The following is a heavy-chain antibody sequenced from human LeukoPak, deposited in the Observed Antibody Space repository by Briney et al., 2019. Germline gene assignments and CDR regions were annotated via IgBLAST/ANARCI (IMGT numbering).Heavy chain of an antibody. J-gene: IGHJ6*03. Sequence: SVKVSCKASGGTFSSYAISWVRQAPGQGLEWMGGIIPIFGTANYAQKFQGRVTITADESTSTAYRELSSLRSEDTAVYYCARDIVVVVADRLSYEGYMDVWGKGTTVTVSS. V-gene: IGHV1-69*13. CDR2: IIPIFGTA. CDR1: GGTFSSYA. CDR3: ARDIVVVVADRLSYEGYMDV. D-gene: IGHD2-15*01.